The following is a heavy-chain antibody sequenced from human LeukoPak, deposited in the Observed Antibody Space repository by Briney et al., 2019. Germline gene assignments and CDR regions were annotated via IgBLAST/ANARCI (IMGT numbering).Heavy chain of an antibody. CDR1: GYTFTGYY. J-gene: IGHJ4*02. CDR2: ISPNSGGT. V-gene: IGHV1-2*02. Sequence: ASVKVSCKASGYTFTGYYMHWVRQAPGQGLEWMGWISPNSGGTNYAQKFQGRVTMTRDTSISTAYMELSRLRSDDTAVYYCAGFRPERYYFDYWGQGTLDTVSS. D-gene: IGHD1-14*01. CDR3: AGFRPERYYFDY.